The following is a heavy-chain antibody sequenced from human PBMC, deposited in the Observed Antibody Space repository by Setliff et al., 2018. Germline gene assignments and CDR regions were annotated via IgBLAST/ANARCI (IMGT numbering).Heavy chain of an antibody. D-gene: IGHD2-15*01. CDR2: IYSGGST. CDR3: ARDPGRYCSGGSCYNRDV. J-gene: IGHJ4*02. CDR1: GFNVSSNY. V-gene: IGHV3-66*02. Sequence: PWGSLRLSCAASGFNVSSNYMSWVRQAPGKGLEWVSGIYSGGSTYYADSVKGRFTISSDNSKNTLYLQMNSLRAEDTAVYYCARDPGRYCSGGSCYNRDVWGQGTLVTVSS.